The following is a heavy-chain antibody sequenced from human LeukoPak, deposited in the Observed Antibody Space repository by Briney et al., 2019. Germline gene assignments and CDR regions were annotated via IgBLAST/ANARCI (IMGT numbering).Heavy chain of an antibody. CDR1: GYTFTGYY. CDR3: ARVKGYGGPEALFDY. V-gene: IGHV1-2*02. D-gene: IGHD4-23*01. CDR2: INPNSGGT. J-gene: IGHJ4*02. Sequence: ASVKVSCKASGYTFTGYYMHWVRQAPGQGLEWMGWINPNSGGTNYAQKFQGRVTMTRDTSISTAYMELSSLRSEDTAVYYCARVKGYGGPEALFDYWGQGTLVTVSS.